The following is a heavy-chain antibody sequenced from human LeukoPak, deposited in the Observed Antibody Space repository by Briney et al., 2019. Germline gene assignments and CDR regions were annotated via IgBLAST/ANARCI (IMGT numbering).Heavy chain of an antibody. CDR1: GGSFSGYY. CDR2: INHSGST. D-gene: IGHD3-3*01. V-gene: IGHV4-34*01. J-gene: IGHJ4*02. Sequence: PSETLSLTCAVYGGSFSGYYWSWIRQPPGKGLEWIGEINHSGSTNYNPSLKSRVTISVDTSKNQFSLKLSSVTAADTAVYYCARGRYYDFWSGLPSDYWGQGTLVTVSS. CDR3: ARGRYYDFWSGLPSDY.